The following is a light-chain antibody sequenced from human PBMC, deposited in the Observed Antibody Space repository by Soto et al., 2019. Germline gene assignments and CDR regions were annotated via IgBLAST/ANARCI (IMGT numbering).Light chain of an antibody. CDR1: QSVSSN. J-gene: IGKJ2*01. CDR2: GAS. Sequence: EIVMTQSPATLSVSPGERATLSCRASQSVSSNLAWYQQKPGQGPRLLIYGASIMATAIPARFRGSGSGAEFTLSISGLQSDDFAVYYCQQYTNWPYTFGQETNLAIK. CDR3: QQYTNWPYT. V-gene: IGKV3-15*01.